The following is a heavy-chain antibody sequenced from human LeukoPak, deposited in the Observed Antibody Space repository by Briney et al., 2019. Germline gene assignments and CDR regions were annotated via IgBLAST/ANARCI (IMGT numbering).Heavy chain of an antibody. J-gene: IGHJ4*02. CDR3: ARDGGYTYGRPDY. D-gene: IGHD5-18*01. Sequence: PGGSLRLSCAASGFTFSRYWMSWVRQAPGKGPEWVANIKHDGSEEYYVDSVKGRFTISKDNAKNSLYLQMNTLRVEDTAVYYCARDGGYTYGRPDYWGRGTLVIVSS. V-gene: IGHV3-7*03. CDR1: GFTFSRYW. CDR2: IKHDGSEE.